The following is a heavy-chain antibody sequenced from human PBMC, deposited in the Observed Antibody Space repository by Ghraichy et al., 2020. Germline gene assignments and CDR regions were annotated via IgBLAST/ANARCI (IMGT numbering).Heavy chain of an antibody. CDR1: GDSISSNY. D-gene: IGHD2-8*01. CDR3: ARQRSCTNGICPFDY. J-gene: IGHJ4*02. V-gene: IGHV4-59*08. CDR2: IYYSGST. Sequence: SETLSLTCTVSGDSISSNYWSWIRQPPGKGLEWIGYIYYSGSTNYNPSLKSRVTISVDTSKNQFSLKLSSVTAADTAVYYCARQRSCTNGICPFDYWGQGTLVTVSS.